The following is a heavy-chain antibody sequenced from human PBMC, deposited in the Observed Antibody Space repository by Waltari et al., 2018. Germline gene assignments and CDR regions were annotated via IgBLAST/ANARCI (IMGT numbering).Heavy chain of an antibody. CDR1: GYTFTDYY. V-gene: IGHV1-2*02. CDR3: VKYSGSYPYYFDY. Sequence: QVQLVQSGAEVKKPGASMKVSCKASGYTFTDYYMHWVRQAPGQGLEWMGWLKPNNGGTNYAQRFHGRVTMTSDPSISTAYMELSRLRSDDTAVYYCVKYSGSYPYYFDYWGQGTLVTVSS. J-gene: IGHJ4*02. D-gene: IGHD1-26*01. CDR2: LKPNNGGT.